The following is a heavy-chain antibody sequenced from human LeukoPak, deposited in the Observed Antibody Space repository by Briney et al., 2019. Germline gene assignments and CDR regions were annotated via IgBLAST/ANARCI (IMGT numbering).Heavy chain of an antibody. CDR1: GYSISSGFY. CDR2: IYHSGST. J-gene: IGHJ4*02. Sequence: PSETLSLTCAVSGYSISSGFYWGWIRQLPGKGLEWIGCIYHSGSTYYNPSLKSRVTISVDTSKNQCPLKLSSVTAADTAVYYCARGHDYGGNDDYWGQGTLVTVSS. V-gene: IGHV4-38-2*01. D-gene: IGHD4-23*01. CDR3: ARGHDYGGNDDY.